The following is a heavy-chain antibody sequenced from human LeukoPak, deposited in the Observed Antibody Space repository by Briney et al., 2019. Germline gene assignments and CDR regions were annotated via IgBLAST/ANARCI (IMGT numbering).Heavy chain of an antibody. CDR3: ARALHWGYSSTWSNWFDP. CDR1: GYTFTKND. D-gene: IGHD6-13*01. V-gene: IGHV1-8*01. CDR2: MHPDGGDT. Sequence: ASVKVSCKSSGYTFTKNDIHWVRQAPGQGLEWMGWMHPDGGDTGYAPKFQGRVTMTRNTSITTAYMELSSLRPEDTAVYYCARALHWGYSSTWSNWFDPWGQGTLVTVSS. J-gene: IGHJ5*02.